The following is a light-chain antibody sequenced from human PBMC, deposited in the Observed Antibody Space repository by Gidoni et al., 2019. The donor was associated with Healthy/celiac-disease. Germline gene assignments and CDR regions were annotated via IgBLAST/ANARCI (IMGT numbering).Light chain of an antibody. Sequence: DIVLTQSPGTLSLSPGERATRSCRVSQSISSSYLGWYQQKPGQAPRLFNYGASSKATGIPDRFSGSGSGTDFTLTISRLEPEDVAVYYCQQYSSFWTFGQGTKVEIK. CDR1: QSISSSY. J-gene: IGKJ1*01. CDR2: GAS. CDR3: QQYSSFWT. V-gene: IGKV3-20*01.